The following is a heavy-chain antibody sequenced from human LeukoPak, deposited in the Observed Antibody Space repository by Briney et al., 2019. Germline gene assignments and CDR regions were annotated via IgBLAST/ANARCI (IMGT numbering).Heavy chain of an antibody. Sequence: PGGSLRLSCAASGFTFSSYAMHWVRQAPGKGLEWVAVISYDVNEKYYVDSVKGRFTISRDNSENTLYLQMNSLRAEDTAVYYCAKDGGTSGYYAGFVDYWGQGTMVTVSS. V-gene: IGHV3-30*04. J-gene: IGHJ4*02. CDR3: AKDGGTSGYYAGFVDY. CDR1: GFTFSSYA. D-gene: IGHD3-22*01. CDR2: ISYDVNEK.